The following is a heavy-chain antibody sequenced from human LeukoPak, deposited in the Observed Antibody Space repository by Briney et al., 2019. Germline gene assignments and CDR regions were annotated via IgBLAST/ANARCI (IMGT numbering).Heavy chain of an antibody. J-gene: IGHJ4*02. D-gene: IGHD6-19*01. Sequence: GGSLRLPCEASGFTFSNYGMHWVRQAPGKGLEWVAVIWYDGSNKYYADSVKGRFTISRDNAEYTVYLQMNSLRAEDTAVYYCATAIRSAAPDFWGQGTLVIVSS. V-gene: IGHV3-33*03. CDR1: GFTFSNYG. CDR3: ATAIRSAAPDF. CDR2: IWYDGSNK.